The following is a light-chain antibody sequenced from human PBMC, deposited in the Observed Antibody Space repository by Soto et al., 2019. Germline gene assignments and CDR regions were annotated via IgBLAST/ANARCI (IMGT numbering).Light chain of an antibody. CDR3: QQYNDWPLT. V-gene: IGKV3D-15*01. Sequence: EIVLTQSPGTLSLSPGERGTLSCRASQSVNINYFAWYQQKSGQAPRLLMYGASTRPTGIPARFSGSGSGTEFTLTIISLQSEDSAVYYCQQYNDWPLTFGGGTKGDIK. J-gene: IGKJ4*01. CDR1: QSVNIN. CDR2: GAS.